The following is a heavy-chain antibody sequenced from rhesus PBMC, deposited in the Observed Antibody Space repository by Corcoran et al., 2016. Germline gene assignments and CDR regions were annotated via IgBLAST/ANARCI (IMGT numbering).Heavy chain of an antibody. V-gene: IGHV4-127*01. J-gene: IGHJ4*01. Sequence: QVQLQESGPGLVKPSETLSLTCAVSGYSISSGYGWSWIRQPPGKGLEWIGYMGGSSGSTNYNPSLKSRITISKDTSKNQFSLKLSSVTAADTAVYYCAGTNYPFDYWGQGVLVTVSS. D-gene: IGHD4-17*01. CDR2: MGGSSGST. CDR3: AGTNYPFDY. CDR1: GYSISSGYG.